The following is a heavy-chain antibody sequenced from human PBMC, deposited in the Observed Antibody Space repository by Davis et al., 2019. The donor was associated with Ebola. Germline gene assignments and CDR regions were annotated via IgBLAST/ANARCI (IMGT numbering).Heavy chain of an antibody. CDR1: GFNFGDSA. CDR2: INWNSISR. CDR3: MRDKSGYDWGDFFDY. V-gene: IGHV3-20*04. Sequence: GESLKISCAASGFNFGDSAMSWVRQGPGKGLEWVSGINWNSISRGYADSVKGRFTISRDNAKNSLFLQMDSLRAEDTALYYCMRDKSGYDWGDFFDYWSQGILVTVSS. J-gene: IGHJ4*02. D-gene: IGHD5-12*01.